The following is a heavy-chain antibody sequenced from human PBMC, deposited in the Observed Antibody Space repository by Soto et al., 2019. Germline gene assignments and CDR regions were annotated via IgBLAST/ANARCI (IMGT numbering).Heavy chain of an antibody. J-gene: IGHJ6*02. CDR2: INPSGGIT. Sequence: ASVKVSCKASGYTLTSYYLHWVRQAPGQGPEWMGIINPSGGITNDAQKFQDRVTMTSDTSTSTVYMELSSLRSEDTAVYYCARGISTTRYYYFYGMDVWGQGTTVTVSS. V-gene: IGHV1-46*01. D-gene: IGHD2-2*01. CDR1: GYTLTSYY. CDR3: ARGISTTRYYYFYGMDV.